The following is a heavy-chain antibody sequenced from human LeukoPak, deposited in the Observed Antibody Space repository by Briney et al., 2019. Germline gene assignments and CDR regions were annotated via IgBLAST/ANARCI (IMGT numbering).Heavy chain of an antibody. D-gene: IGHD2-2*01. Sequence: GESLKISCKGSGYRFASYWIGWVRPMPGKGLEWMGIIYPGDSDTRYSPSFQGQVTISDDKSISTAYLQWSSLKASDTAMYYCARLGYCSSTSCYGNTANHFDYWGQGTLVTVSS. J-gene: IGHJ4*02. CDR1: GYRFASYW. CDR2: IYPGDSDT. CDR3: ARLGYCSSTSCYGNTANHFDY. V-gene: IGHV5-51*01.